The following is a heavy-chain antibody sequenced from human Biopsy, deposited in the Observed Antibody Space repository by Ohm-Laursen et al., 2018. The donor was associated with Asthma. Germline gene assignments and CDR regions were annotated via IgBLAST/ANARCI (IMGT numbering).Heavy chain of an antibody. CDR2: INPNGGAT. Sequence: GASVKASCKVSGGMFGNYAISWVRQAPGEGLEWMGRINPNGGATIYAQKFQGRVTMTRDTSISTAYMELSRLTSDDTAVYYCARVQKSPGDRWFDPWGQGTLVTVSS. CDR1: GGMFGNYA. V-gene: IGHV1-2*06. J-gene: IGHJ5*02. CDR3: ARVQKSPGDRWFDP. D-gene: IGHD7-27*01.